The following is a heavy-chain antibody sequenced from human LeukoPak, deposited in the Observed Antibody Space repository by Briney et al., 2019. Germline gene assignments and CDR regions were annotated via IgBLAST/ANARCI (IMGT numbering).Heavy chain of an antibody. Sequence: ASVKVSCKASGYTFTTYYMHWVRQAPGQGLDWMGIINPSGGSTIYAQKFLGRVTMTRDTSTNTVYMDLSSLRSDDTAVYYCARGGMGIQLWSLDDWGQGTLVTVPS. CDR2: INPSGGST. CDR1: GYTFTTYY. J-gene: IGHJ4*02. V-gene: IGHV1-46*01. D-gene: IGHD5-18*01. CDR3: ARGGMGIQLWSLDD.